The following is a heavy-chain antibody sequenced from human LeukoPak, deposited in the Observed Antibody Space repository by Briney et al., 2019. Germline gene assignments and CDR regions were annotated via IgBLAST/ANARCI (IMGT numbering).Heavy chain of an antibody. CDR1: GFTFSSYA. J-gene: IGHJ5*02. V-gene: IGHV3-23*01. Sequence: PGGSLRLSCAASGFTFSSYAMSWVRRAPGKGLEWVSAISGSGGSTYYADSVKGRFTISRDNSKNTLYLQMNSLRAEDTGVYYCARGNEDSSGSYWFDPWGQGTLVTVSS. CDR2: ISGSGGST. D-gene: IGHD6-19*01. CDR3: ARGNEDSSGSYWFDP.